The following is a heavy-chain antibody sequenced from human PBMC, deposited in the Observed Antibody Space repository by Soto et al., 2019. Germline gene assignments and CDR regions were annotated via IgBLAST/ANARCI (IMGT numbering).Heavy chain of an antibody. CDR3: ARADYYDSSGYYSYYFDY. J-gene: IGHJ4*02. V-gene: IGHV1-3*01. CDR2: INAGNGNT. CDR1: GYTFTSYA. D-gene: IGHD3-22*01. Sequence: QVPLVQSGAEVKKPGASVKVSCKASGYTFTSYAMHWVRQAPGQRLEWMGWINAGNGNTKYSQKFQGRVTITRDTSASTAYMELSSLRSEDTAVYYCARADYYDSSGYYSYYFDYWGQGTLVTVSS.